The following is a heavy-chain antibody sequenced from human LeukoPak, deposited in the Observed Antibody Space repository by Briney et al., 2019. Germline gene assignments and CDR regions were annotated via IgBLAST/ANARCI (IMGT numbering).Heavy chain of an antibody. Sequence: TGGSLRLSCAASGFTFSSYGMHWVRQAPGKGLEWVAVISYDGYNKYYADSLKGRFTISRENSKNTLWLQMNSLRAEDTAVYYCARGGMYDSYYFFYMDVWGKGTTVTVSS. V-gene: IGHV3-30*03. J-gene: IGHJ6*03. D-gene: IGHD3-22*01. CDR2: ISYDGYNK. CDR3: ARGGMYDSYYFFYMDV. CDR1: GFTFSSYG.